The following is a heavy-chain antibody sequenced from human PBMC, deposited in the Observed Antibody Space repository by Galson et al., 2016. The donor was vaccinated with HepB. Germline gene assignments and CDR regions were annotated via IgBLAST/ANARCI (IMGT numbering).Heavy chain of an antibody. D-gene: IGHD3-3*01. J-gene: IGHJ4*02. CDR1: GDSISNGGYY. CDR2: IFYSGGT. CDR3: AKDRPEGDFPYYFDS. Sequence: TLSLTCTVSGDSISNGGYYWSWIRQHPGKGLEWIGYIFYSGGTYFNPSLESRVTMSVDTSKNQFSQKLTSVTAADAAVYYCAKDRPEGDFPYYFDSWGQGTLVTVAS. V-gene: IGHV4-31*03.